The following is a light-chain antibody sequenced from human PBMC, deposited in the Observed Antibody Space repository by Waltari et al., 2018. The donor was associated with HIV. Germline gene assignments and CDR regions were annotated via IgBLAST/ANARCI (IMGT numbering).Light chain of an antibody. J-gene: IGLJ3*02. V-gene: IGLV1-44*01. CDR3: ATWDDSLNGWV. Sequence: QSVLTQPPSPSGTPGQRVTISCSGLSPTIGRNTLHCYRQLPAPAHKPLIYSNNQRLSGVRVRFSGSKSGTATSLAISGLQSDYEADYYCATWDDSLNGWVFGGGTKLTVL. CDR2: SNN. CDR1: SPTIGRNT.